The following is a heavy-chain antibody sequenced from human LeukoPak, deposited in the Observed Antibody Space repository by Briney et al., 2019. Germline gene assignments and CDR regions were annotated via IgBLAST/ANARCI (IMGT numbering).Heavy chain of an antibody. CDR2: VFSSGST. Sequence: SETLSLTCTVSGDSISNHYWNWIRQPPGKGLEWIGYVFSSGSTDYNPSLKSRVTISLDTSRNLFSLSLPSVTAADTAVYYCARGWAMGATGVARWFDPWGQGTLVTVSS. J-gene: IGHJ5*02. CDR3: ARGWAMGATGVARWFDP. CDR1: GDSISNHY. V-gene: IGHV4-59*11. D-gene: IGHD1-26*01.